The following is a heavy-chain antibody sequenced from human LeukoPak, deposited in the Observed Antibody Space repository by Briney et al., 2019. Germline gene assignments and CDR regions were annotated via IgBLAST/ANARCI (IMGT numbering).Heavy chain of an antibody. CDR1: GDSISDYY. V-gene: IGHV4-59*01. CDR2: LSYTGNT. D-gene: IGHD5-24*01. J-gene: IGHJ5*02. CDR3: ARGISWRGWLDP. Sequence: SGTLSLTCTVSGDSISDYYWSWLRQSPRKGLEYIGFLSYTGNTNYNPSLKSRVTISVDTSKNQFSLKLSSVTAADTAVYYCARGISWRGWLDPWGQGTLVTVSS.